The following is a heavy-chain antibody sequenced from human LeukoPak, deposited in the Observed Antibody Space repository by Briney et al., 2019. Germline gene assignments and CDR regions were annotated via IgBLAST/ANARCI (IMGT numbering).Heavy chain of an antibody. D-gene: IGHD6-6*01. CDR1: GYXFTGYY. CDR3: ARDYSSSSGYFDY. V-gene: IGHV1-2*02. CDR2: INPNSGDT. Sequence: ASVKVSCKASGYXFTGYYIHWVRQASGQGLEWMGWINPNSGDTNYAEKFQGRVTMTRDTSISTAYMDLRRLRSDDTAVYYCARDYSSSSGYFDYWGQGTLVTVSS. J-gene: IGHJ4*02.